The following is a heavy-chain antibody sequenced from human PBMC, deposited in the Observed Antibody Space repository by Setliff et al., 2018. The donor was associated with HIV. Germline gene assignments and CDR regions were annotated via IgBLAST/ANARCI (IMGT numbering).Heavy chain of an antibody. CDR1: GYIFISYG. CDR3: ARGDCGGDCQYFHYYYMDV. CDR2: ISAYSGNT. J-gene: IGHJ6*03. D-gene: IGHD2-21*02. Sequence: ASVKVSCKASGYIFISYGISWVRQAPGQGLEWMGWISAYSGNTNYAQKVQGRVTMTTHTPTNTAYMELRSLRSDDTAVYYCARGDCGGDCQYFHYYYMDVWGKGATVTV. V-gene: IGHV1-18*01.